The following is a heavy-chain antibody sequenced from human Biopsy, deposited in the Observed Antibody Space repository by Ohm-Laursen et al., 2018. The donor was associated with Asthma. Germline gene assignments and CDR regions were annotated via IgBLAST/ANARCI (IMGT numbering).Heavy chain of an antibody. CDR3: ARHWNWGSFFDY. D-gene: IGHD7-27*01. J-gene: IGHJ4*02. Sequence: SETLSLTCSLSSGSGGYMRSGSYYWGWIRQPPGKGLEWMGSISYTGSAYHNPSLKSRVTISVDTSKNHFSLKLTSVTAADTAVFYCARHWNWGSFFDYWGQGMLVTVSS. CDR1: SGSGGYMRSGSYY. V-gene: IGHV4-39*01. CDR2: ISYTGSA.